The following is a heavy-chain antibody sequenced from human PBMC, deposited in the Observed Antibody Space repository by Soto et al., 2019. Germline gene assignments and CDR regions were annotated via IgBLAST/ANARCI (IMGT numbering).Heavy chain of an antibody. D-gene: IGHD1-26*01. CDR1: GGSISSGDYY. J-gene: IGHJ5*02. Sequence: SETLSLTCTVSGGSISSGDYYWSWIRQPPGKGLEWIGYIYYSGSTYYNPSLKSRVTISVDTSKNQFSLKLSSVTAADTAVYYCARELPSGSYSWWFAPWGQGTLVTVSS. CDR3: ARELPSGSYSWWFAP. V-gene: IGHV4-30-4*01. CDR2: IYYSGST.